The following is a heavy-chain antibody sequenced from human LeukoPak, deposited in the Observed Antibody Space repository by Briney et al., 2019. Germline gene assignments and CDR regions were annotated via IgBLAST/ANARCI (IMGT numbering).Heavy chain of an antibody. CDR1: GFTFSSYG. Sequence: PAGGSLRLSCAASGFTFSSYGMHWVRQAPGKGLEWVSAISGSGGSTYYADSVKGRFTISRDNSKNTLYLQMNSLRAEDTAVYYCAKYPKLTRSCYYGMDVWGQGTTVTVSS. V-gene: IGHV3-23*01. CDR3: AKYPKLTRSCYYGMDV. CDR2: ISGSGGST. D-gene: IGHD1-26*01. J-gene: IGHJ6*02.